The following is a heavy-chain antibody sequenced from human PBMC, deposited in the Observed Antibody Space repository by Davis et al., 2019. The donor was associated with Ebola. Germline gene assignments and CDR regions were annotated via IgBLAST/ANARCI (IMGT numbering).Heavy chain of an antibody. V-gene: IGHV3-21*01. Sequence: GGSLRLSCAASGFTFNQYAITWVRQAAGKGLEWVATISKSGGDTNYADAVKGRFTVSRDNAKNSLYLQMNSLRAEDTAVYYCVRDPALVVTGGGWFFGLWGRGTLVTVSS. CDR3: VRDPALVVTGGGWFFGL. CDR1: GFTFNQYA. J-gene: IGHJ2*01. CDR2: ISKSGGDT. D-gene: IGHD2-21*02.